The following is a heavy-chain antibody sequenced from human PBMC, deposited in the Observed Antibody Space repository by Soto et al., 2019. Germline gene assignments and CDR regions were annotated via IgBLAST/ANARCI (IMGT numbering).Heavy chain of an antibody. Sequence: GGSLRLSCAASGFTFSSYGMHWVRQAPGKGLEWVAVISYDGSNKYYADSVKGRFTTSRDNSKNTLYLQMNSLRAEDTAVYYCAKDGDYDSSGYPKYHLDYWGQGTLVTVSS. CDR2: ISYDGSNK. CDR3: AKDGDYDSSGYPKYHLDY. J-gene: IGHJ4*02. D-gene: IGHD3-22*01. V-gene: IGHV3-30*18. CDR1: GFTFSSYG.